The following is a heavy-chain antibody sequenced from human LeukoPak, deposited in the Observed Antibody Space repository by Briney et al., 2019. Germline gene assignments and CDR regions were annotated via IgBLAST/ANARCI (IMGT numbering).Heavy chain of an antibody. Sequence: SETLSLTCAVYGGSFSGYYWSWIRQPPGKGLEWIGEINHSGSTNYNPSLKSRVTISVDTSKNQFSLKLSSVTAADTAVYYCARGRGYDYVWGSYRKYYYGMDVWGQGTTVTVSS. V-gene: IGHV4-34*01. D-gene: IGHD3-16*02. J-gene: IGHJ6*02. CDR2: INHSGST. CDR1: GGSFSGYY. CDR3: ARGRGYDYVWGSYRKYYYGMDV.